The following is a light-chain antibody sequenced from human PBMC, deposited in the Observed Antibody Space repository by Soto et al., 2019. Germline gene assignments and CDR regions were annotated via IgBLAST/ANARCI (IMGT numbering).Light chain of an antibody. CDR1: QGIRND. Sequence: DIQMTQSPSSLSASVGDRVTITCRASQGIRNDLGWYQQKPGKAPKRLIYTASSFQRGVPSRFSGSGSGTEFTLTLSSLQPEDSSTYYWLQYDIYPPGTFGRGTKVE. J-gene: IGKJ1*01. CDR3: LQYDIYPPGT. CDR2: TAS. V-gene: IGKV1-17*01.